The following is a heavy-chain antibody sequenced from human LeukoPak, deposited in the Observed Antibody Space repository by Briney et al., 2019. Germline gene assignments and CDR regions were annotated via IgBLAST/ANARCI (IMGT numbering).Heavy chain of an antibody. V-gene: IGHV4-39*07. D-gene: IGHD1-26*01. CDR3: AREQLISGSAQFDY. J-gene: IGHJ4*02. CDR2: IYYSGST. CDR1: GGSVSSNSYY. Sequence: SETLSLTCAVSGGSVSSNSYYWGWIRQPPGKGLEWIGSIYYSGSTYYDPSLKSRVTISVDTSKNQFSLKLSSVTAADTAVYYCAREQLISGSAQFDYWGQGTLVTVSS.